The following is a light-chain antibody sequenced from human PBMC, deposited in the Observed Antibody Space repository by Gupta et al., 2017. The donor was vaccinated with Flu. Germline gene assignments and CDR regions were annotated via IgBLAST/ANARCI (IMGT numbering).Light chain of an antibody. J-gene: IGKJ1*01. V-gene: IGKV1-17*01. Sequence: DIQMTQSPSSLSASVGDTVTITCRASQGIRDYLGWYQQKPGRVPKLLISATYNLQSGVPSRFSGSASGTEFTLTISSLQAEDFATYYCLHQFSYPWTFGQGTKVDIK. CDR2: ATY. CDR3: LHQFSYPWT. CDR1: QGIRDY.